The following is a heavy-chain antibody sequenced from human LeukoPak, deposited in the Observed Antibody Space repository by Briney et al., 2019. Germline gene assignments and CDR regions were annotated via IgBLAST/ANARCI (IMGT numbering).Heavy chain of an antibody. CDR1: GGSFSGYY. D-gene: IGHD3-22*01. J-gene: IGHJ4*02. CDR2: IYHSGST. V-gene: IGHV4-34*01. Sequence: SETLSLTCAVYGGSFSGYYWSWFRQPPGKGLEWIGYIYHSGSTYYNSSLKSRVTISVDRSKNQFSLKLSSVTAADTAVYYCARDVYYYDSSGYYSLYFDYWGQGTLVTVSS. CDR3: ARDVYYYDSSGYYSLYFDY.